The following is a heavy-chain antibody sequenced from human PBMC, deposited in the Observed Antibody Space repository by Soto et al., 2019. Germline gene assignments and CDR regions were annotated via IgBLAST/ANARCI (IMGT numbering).Heavy chain of an antibody. Sequence: SGPKLVNPTQTLTLTCTFSGFSLNTSGMCLSWIRQPPGKALKWLGIIDRDDEKYHSTSLKTRRTISKDTSKNQVVLTMTNMDSDDTATYYCARSPLPSQYYYDSSGYSCHFDYWGQGTLGTVSS. D-gene: IGHD3-22*01. J-gene: IGHJ4*02. CDR3: ARSPLPSQYYYDSSGYSCHFDY. CDR2: IDRDDEK. CDR1: GFSLNTSGMC. V-gene: IGHV2-70*01.